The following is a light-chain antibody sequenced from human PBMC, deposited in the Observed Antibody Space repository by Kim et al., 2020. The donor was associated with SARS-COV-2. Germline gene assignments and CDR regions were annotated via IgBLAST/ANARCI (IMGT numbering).Light chain of an antibody. CDR1: QGSSND. V-gene: IGKV1-6*01. CDR2: VAS. CDR3: LQHYNHPRT. J-gene: IGKJ2*01. Sequence: ASLGDRVTSTCRESQGSSNDLGWYQQKPGKAPKLLIYVASSLQSGVPSRFSGSGSGTNFALTITNLQPEDFATYYCLQHYNHPRTFGQGTKLEI.